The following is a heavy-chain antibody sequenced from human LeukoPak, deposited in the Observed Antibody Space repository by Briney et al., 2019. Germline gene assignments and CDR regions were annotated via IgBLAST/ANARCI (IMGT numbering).Heavy chain of an antibody. CDR3: ARGPRGGDYDFWSDYYPDYYFDY. J-gene: IGHJ4*02. CDR2: ISSSSSYI. D-gene: IGHD3-3*01. V-gene: IGHV3-21*01. CDR1: GFTFSSYS. Sequence: GGSLRLSCAASGFTFSSYSMNWVRQAPGKGLEWVSSISSSSSYIYYADSVKGRFTISRDNAENSLYLQMNSLRAEDTAVYYCARGPRGGDYDFWSDYYPDYYFDYWGQGTLVTVSS.